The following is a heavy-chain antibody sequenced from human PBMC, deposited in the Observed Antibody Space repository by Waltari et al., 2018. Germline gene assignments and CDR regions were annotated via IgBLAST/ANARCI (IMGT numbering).Heavy chain of an antibody. D-gene: IGHD6-13*01. Sequence: QVQLQESGPGLVKPSETLSLTCTVSGGSVSSGSYYWSWIRQPPGKGLEWIGYIYYSGSTNYNPSLKSRVTISVDTSKNQFSLKLSSVTAADTAVYYCASNEDSSSWYKAEYFQHWGQGTLVTVSS. CDR3: ASNEDSSSWYKAEYFQH. J-gene: IGHJ1*01. CDR2: IYYSGST. CDR1: GGSVSSGSYY. V-gene: IGHV4-61*01.